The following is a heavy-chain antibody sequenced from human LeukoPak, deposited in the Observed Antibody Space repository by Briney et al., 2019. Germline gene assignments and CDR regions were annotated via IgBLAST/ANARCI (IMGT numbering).Heavy chain of an antibody. CDR1: GFTFSSYA. D-gene: IGHD6-19*01. J-gene: IGHJ1*01. V-gene: IGHV3-64*01. CDR3: ARAPPLERIGWYGEDEF. Sequence: GGSLRLSCAASGFTFSSYAMHWVRQAPGKGPEYVAAISGNGDKTHYGSSVQGRFTVSRDNSKNTLYLQMGSLRTEDMVVYYCARAPPLERIGWYGEDEFRGQGTLVTVSS. CDR2: ISGNGDKT.